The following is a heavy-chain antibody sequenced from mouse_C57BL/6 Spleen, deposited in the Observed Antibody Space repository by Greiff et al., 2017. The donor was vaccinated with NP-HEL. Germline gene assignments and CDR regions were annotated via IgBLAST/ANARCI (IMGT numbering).Heavy chain of an antibody. J-gene: IGHJ4*01. Sequence: VQLQQPGAELVMPGASVKLSCKASGYTFTSYWMHWVKQRPGQGLEWIGEIDPSDSYTNYNQKFTGQSTLTVDKSSSTANMLLGSQTSEDSGVYDCERRSYWAMDYWGQGTTVTVSS. CDR3: ERRSYWAMDY. V-gene: IGHV1-69*01. CDR1: GYTFTSYW. CDR2: IDPSDSYT.